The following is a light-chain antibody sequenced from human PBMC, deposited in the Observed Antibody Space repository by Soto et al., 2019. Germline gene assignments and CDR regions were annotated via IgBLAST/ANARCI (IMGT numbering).Light chain of an antibody. CDR2: GHS. V-gene: IGLV1-40*01. Sequence: VLTQPPSVSGAPGQRVTISCTGSSSNIGAGYDVHWYQQLPGTAPKLLIYGHSNRPSGVPDRFSGSKSGTSASLAITGLQAEDEADYYCQSYDSSLSGYVVFGGGTKLTVL. CDR1: SSNIGAGYD. CDR3: QSYDSSLSGYVV. J-gene: IGLJ2*01.